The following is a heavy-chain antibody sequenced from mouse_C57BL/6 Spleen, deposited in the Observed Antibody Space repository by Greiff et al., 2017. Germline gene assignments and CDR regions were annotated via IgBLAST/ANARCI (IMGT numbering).Heavy chain of an antibody. CDR1: GYTFTSYD. V-gene: IGHV1-85*01. CDR2: IYPRDGST. Sequence: VQLQQSGPELVKPGASVKLSCKASGYTFTSYDINWVKQRPGQGLEWIGWIYPRDGSTKYNEKFKGKATLTVDTSSSTAYMELHSLTSEDSAVYFCARGDYYGPFAYWGQGTLVTVSA. J-gene: IGHJ3*01. CDR3: ARGDYYGPFAY. D-gene: IGHD1-1*01.